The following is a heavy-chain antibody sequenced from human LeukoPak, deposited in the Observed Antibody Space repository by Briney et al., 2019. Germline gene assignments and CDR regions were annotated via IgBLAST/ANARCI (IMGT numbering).Heavy chain of an antibody. V-gene: IGHV4-61*02. CDR1: GGSISSGSYY. J-gene: IGHJ4*02. D-gene: IGHD2/OR15-2a*01. Sequence: SETLSLTCTVSGGSISSGSYYWSWIRQPAGKGLEWIGRIYTSGSTNYNPSLKSRVTISVDTSKNQFSLKLSSVTAADTAVYYCARAPLLYYFDYWGQGTLVTVSS. CDR3: ARAPLLYYFDY. CDR2: IYTSGST.